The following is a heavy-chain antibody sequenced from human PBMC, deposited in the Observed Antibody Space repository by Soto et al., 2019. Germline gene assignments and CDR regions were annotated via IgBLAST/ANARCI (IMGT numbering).Heavy chain of an antibody. CDR1: GYTFTSSG. CDR3: ARGRYGDY. Sequence: QVHLVQSGAEVKKPGASVKVSCKCSGYTFTSSGITWVRQAPGQGLEWMAWISAHNDNTDYAQKLQGRVTVTRDTSTSTAYMELRSLRSDDTAVYYCARGRYGDYWGQGALVTVSS. V-gene: IGHV1-18*01. CDR2: ISAHNDNT. D-gene: IGHD1-1*01. J-gene: IGHJ4*02.